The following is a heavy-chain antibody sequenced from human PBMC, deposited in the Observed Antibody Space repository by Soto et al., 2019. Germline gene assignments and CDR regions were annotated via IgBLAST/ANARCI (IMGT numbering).Heavy chain of an antibody. CDR1: GGHFDRSA. CDR2: IIPFLSAT. V-gene: IGHV1-69*01. D-gene: IGHD4-17*01. Sequence: QVQLVQSGAEVKKPVSSVKVSCRASGGHFDRSALSWLRQAHGQGLEWMGGIIPFLSATTYAQKFQGRVTITADESASTLYLELRSLTSDDTAVYYCARGEDDYGDFGSMDVWGQGTSVTVSS. J-gene: IGHJ6*02. CDR3: ARGEDDYGDFGSMDV.